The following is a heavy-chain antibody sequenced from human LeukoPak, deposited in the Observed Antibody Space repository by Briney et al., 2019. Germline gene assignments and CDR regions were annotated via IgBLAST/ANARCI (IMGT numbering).Heavy chain of an antibody. CDR2: IYTSGST. CDR1: GGSISSYY. Sequence: SETLSLTCTVSGGSISSYYWSWIRQPAGKGLEWIGRIYTSGSTNYNPSLKSRVTMSVDTSKNQFSLKLSSVTAADTAVYYCARGVVRMGYSSGWVSSRAGDYYYYMDVWGKGTTVTISS. CDR3: ARGVVRMGYSSGWVSSRAGDYYYYMDV. J-gene: IGHJ6*03. V-gene: IGHV4-4*07. D-gene: IGHD6-19*01.